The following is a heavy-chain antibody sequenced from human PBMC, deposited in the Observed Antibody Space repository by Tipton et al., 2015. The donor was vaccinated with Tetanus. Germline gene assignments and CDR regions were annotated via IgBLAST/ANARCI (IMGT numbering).Heavy chain of an antibody. CDR2: IYYTGNT. Sequence: TLSLTCTVSGGSIRSGGLYWSWIRQHPVKGLEWIGYIYYTGNTYYNPSLKSRVTISVDTSKNQFSLKLSSVTAADTAVYYCARRSVSARFDDWGQGTLVTVSS. CDR3: ARRSVSARFDD. J-gene: IGHJ4*02. CDR1: GGSIRSGGLY. V-gene: IGHV4-31*03. D-gene: IGHD6-6*01.